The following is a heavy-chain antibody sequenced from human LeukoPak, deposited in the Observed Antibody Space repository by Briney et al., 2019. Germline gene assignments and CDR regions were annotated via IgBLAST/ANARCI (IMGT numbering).Heavy chain of an antibody. CDR1: GGSISSGGYY. D-gene: IGHD3-10*01. Sequence: SETLSLTCSVSGGSISSGGYYWSWIRQHPGKGLEWIGYIYYSGSTYYNPSLKSRVTISVDTSKNQFSLKLSSVTAADTAVYYCASRNYYGSGSYSFDPWGQGTLVTVSS. J-gene: IGHJ5*02. CDR3: ASRNYYGSGSYSFDP. V-gene: IGHV4-31*03. CDR2: IYYSGST.